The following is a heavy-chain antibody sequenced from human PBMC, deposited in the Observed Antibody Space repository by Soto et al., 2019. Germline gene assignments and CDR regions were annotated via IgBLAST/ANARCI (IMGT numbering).Heavy chain of an antibody. Sequence: GGSLRLSCAASGFTFSSYDMHWVRQATGKGLEWVSAIGTAGDTYYPGSVKGRFTISRENAKNPLYPQMNSLRAGDTAVYYCARDAGGAAFDIWGQGTMVTVSS. CDR1: GFTFSSYD. V-gene: IGHV3-13*01. J-gene: IGHJ3*02. CDR3: ARDAGGAAFDI. D-gene: IGHD3-10*01. CDR2: IGTAGDT.